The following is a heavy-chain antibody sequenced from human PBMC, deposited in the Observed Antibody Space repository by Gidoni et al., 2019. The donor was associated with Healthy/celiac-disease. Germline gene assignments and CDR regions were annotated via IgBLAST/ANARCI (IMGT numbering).Heavy chain of an antibody. J-gene: IGHJ4*02. Sequence: QLQLQESGPGLVKPSATRSLTCTVAGGSISSSSYYWGWIRQPPGKGLEWIGSIYYSGSTSDNPSLKSRVTISVDTSKNQFSLKLSSVTAADTAVYYCAGLPGYLTGSLPDYWGQGTLVTVSS. CDR2: IYYSGST. CDR1: GGSISSSSYY. D-gene: IGHD3-9*01. CDR3: AGLPGYLTGSLPDY. V-gene: IGHV4-39*01.